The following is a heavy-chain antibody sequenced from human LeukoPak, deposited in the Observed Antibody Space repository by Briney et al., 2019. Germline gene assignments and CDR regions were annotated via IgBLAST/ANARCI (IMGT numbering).Heavy chain of an antibody. CDR3: AKDLKGDIVQWFDP. V-gene: IGHV3-23*01. Sequence: GGSLRLSCAASGFTFSSYAMSWVRQAPGKGLEWVSAISGSGGSTYYADSGKGRFTISRDNSKNTLYLQMNSLRAEDTAVYYCAKDLKGDIVQWFDPWGQGTLVTVSS. CDR1: GFTFSSYA. D-gene: IGHD2-8*01. CDR2: ISGSGGST. J-gene: IGHJ5*02.